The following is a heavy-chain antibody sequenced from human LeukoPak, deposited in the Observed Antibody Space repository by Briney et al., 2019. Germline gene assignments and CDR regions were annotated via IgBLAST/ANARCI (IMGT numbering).Heavy chain of an antibody. CDR1: GFTFSSYV. D-gene: IGHD1-1*01. CDR2: ISYDGSKK. V-gene: IGHV3-30*18. J-gene: IGHJ4*02. Sequence: GGSLRLSCAASGFTFSSYVMHWVRQAPGKGLEWVAVISYDGSKKFYADSVKGRFTISRDNSKNTLYLQMNSLRVEDTAVYYCAKAWTYWGQGTLVTVSS. CDR3: AKAWTY.